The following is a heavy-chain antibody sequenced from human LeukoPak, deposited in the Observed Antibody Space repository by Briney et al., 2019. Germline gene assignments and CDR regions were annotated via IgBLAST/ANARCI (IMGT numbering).Heavy chain of an antibody. D-gene: IGHD6-13*01. CDR3: ARGRKELVPDY. CDR2: INHSGST. CDR1: GGSFSGYY. J-gene: IGHJ4*02. V-gene: IGHV4-34*01. Sequence: SETLSLTCAVYGGSFSGYYWSWIRQPPGKGLEGIGEINHSGSTNYNPSLKSRVTISVDTSKNQFSLELSSVTAADTAVYYCARGRKELVPDYWGQGTLVTVSS.